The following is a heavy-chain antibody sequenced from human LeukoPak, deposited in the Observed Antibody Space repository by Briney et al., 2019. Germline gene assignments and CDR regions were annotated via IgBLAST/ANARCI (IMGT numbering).Heavy chain of an antibody. Sequence: GGSLTLSCAASGFPFHNFVMIWVRQAPGKGLEWVSSISGSGGNTFYADSLKGRFTISRDNSKDSLLLQMDNLRADDTAVYFFAKCRGVPAAIYAFGVWGQGSTVTVCS. J-gene: IGHJ3*01. V-gene: IGHV3-23*01. CDR1: GFPFHNFV. D-gene: IGHD2-2*01. CDR3: AKCRGVPAAIYAFGV. CDR2: ISGSGGNT.